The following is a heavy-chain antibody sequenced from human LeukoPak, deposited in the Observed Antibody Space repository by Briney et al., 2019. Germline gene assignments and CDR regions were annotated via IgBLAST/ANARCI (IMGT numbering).Heavy chain of an antibody. CDR3: ARDRSYYYDSSGYYGFDQ. V-gene: IGHV3-33*01. CDR2: IWYDGSNK. J-gene: IGHJ4*02. Sequence: GGSLRLSCAASGFTFSSYGMHWVRQAPGKGLEWVAVIWYDGSNKYYADSVKGRFTISRDNSKNTLYLQMNSLRAEDTAVYYCARDRSYYYDSSGYYGFDQWGQGTLVTVSS. CDR1: GFTFSSYG. D-gene: IGHD3-22*01.